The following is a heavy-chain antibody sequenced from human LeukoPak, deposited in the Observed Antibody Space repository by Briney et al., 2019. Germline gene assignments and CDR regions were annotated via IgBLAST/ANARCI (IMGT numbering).Heavy chain of an antibody. V-gene: IGHV3-72*01. J-gene: IGHJ3*02. D-gene: IGHD3-10*01. CDR3: ARARNYGRVYAFDI. CDR2: SKNTADSYPT. CDR1: GFTFSDHY. Sequence: GGSLRLSCAASGFTFSDHYMDWVRPAPGKGLEWVGRSKNTADSYPTEYAASVKGRFTISRDDSNNSMYLQMNSLETEDTAVYYCARARNYGRVYAFDIWGQGTMVTVSS.